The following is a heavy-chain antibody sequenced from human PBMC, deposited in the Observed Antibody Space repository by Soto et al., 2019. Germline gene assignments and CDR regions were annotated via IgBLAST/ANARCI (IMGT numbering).Heavy chain of an antibody. CDR2: ISSTTNYI. J-gene: IGHJ4*02. Sequence: SLRLSCAASGFTFTRYSMNWVRQAPGKGLEWVSSISSTTNYIYYGDSMKGRFTISRDNAKNSLYLEMNSLRAEDTAVYYCARDPPYGSPAIVATIADYWGQGTLVTVSS. CDR1: GFTFTRYS. V-gene: IGHV3-21*06. CDR3: ARDPPYGSPAIVATIADY. D-gene: IGHD5-12*01.